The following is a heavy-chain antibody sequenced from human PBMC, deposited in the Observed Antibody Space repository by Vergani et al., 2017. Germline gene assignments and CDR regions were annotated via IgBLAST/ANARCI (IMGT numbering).Heavy chain of an antibody. CDR1: GDSIISRSYY. CDR3: ASGKYYSDSTSHFRGRECDV. J-gene: IGHJ2*01. V-gene: IGHV4-39*01. CDR2: IYNSGNG. D-gene: IGHD1-26*01. Sequence: QMQLQESGPGLVKASETLSLTCTVSGDSIISRSYYWGWIRQPPGKGLEWIGSIYNSGNGDSSSSLKSRVTISADTSKNQLSLRLTSVTAADTAVYYCASGKYYSDSTSHFRGRECDVWVRDTLVTVPS.